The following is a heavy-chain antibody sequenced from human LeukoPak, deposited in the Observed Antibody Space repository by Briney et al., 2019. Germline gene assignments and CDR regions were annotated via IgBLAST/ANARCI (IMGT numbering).Heavy chain of an antibody. Sequence: SETLSLTCAVSGGSISSSNWWSWVRQPPGKGLEWIGEIYHSGSTNYNPSLKSRVTISVDKSKNQFSLKLSSVTAADTAVYYCAREVAEGTTVTRGALDYWGQGTLVTVSS. CDR2: IYHSGST. V-gene: IGHV4-4*02. CDR3: AREVAEGTTVTRGALDY. CDR1: GGSISSSNW. D-gene: IGHD4-17*01. J-gene: IGHJ4*02.